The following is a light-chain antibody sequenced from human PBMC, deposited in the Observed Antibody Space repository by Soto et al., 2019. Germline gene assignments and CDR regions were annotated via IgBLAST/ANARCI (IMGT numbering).Light chain of an antibody. CDR2: GAS. CDR3: QQYVSSVT. CDR1: QSVDSSF. J-gene: IGKJ1*01. V-gene: IGKV3-20*01. Sequence: EIVLTQSLGSLSLSPGERGTLSCRASQSVDSSFFAWYQQKPDQAPRLLIYGASNRATGIPDRFSGSGSGTDFTLTISRLEPEDFAVYYCQQYVSSVTFGQGTKVEIK.